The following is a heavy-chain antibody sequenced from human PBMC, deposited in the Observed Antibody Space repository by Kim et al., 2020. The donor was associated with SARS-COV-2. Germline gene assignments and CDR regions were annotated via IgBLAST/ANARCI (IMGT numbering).Heavy chain of an antibody. D-gene: IGHD3-10*01. J-gene: IGHJ3*02. CDR3: AREGDGDEGFDI. CDR2: INLIGSIT. CDR1: GYTFTSYS. Sequence: ASVKVSCKASGYTFTSYSLHWVRQAPGQGLEWMGIINLIGSITRHAQELGDRVTMTWDTSTSTVYMDLNSLTSEDTAVYYCAREGDGDEGFDIWGQGTMVTVSS. V-gene: IGHV1-46*04.